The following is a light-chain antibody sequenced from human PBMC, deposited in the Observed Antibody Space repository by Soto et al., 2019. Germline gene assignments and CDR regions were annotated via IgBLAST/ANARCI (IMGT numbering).Light chain of an antibody. V-gene: IGKV3-15*01. Sequence: ELVMTQSPATLSVSPGERATLSCRASQSVSRNLAWYQQKPGQAPRLLIYGASTRATDLPGRFSGSGSGTEFTLTISSLQSEDFAVYYCQHYNNWPYTFGQGTKLEIK. CDR2: GAS. J-gene: IGKJ2*01. CDR1: QSVSRN. CDR3: QHYNNWPYT.